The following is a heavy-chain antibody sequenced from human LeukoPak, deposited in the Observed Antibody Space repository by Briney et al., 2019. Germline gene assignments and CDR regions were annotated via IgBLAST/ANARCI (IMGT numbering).Heavy chain of an antibody. CDR1: GGSISGYY. CDR3: ARHRSGWLQSSFDY. D-gene: IGHD5-24*01. CDR2: IYYSGST. J-gene: IGHJ4*02. V-gene: IGHV4-59*08. Sequence: SEALSLTCTVSGGSISGYYWSWIRQPPGKGLEWIAYIYYSGSTNYNPSLESRVSISVDTSKNQFSLKLSSVTAADTAVYYCARHRSGWLQSSFDYWGQGTLVTVSS.